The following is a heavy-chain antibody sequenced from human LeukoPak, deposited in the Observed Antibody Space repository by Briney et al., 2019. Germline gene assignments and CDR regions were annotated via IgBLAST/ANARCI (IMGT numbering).Heavy chain of an antibody. D-gene: IGHD6-13*01. CDR1: GFTFSNYA. J-gene: IGHJ4*02. CDR3: ARAPESSSWYYFDY. V-gene: IGHV3-64*01. CDR2: ISSNGGRT. Sequence: GGSLRLSCAASGFTFSNYALHWVRQAPGKGLEYVSAISSNGGRTCYANSVKGRFTISRDNSKNTLYLQMGSLRDEDMAVYYCARAPESSSWYYFDYWGQGTLVTVSS.